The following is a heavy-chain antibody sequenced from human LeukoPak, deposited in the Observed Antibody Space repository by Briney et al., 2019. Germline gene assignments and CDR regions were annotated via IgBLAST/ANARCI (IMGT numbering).Heavy chain of an antibody. V-gene: IGHV1-2*02. CDR3: ARDSTLIDGYKDY. Sequence: ASVKVSCKASGYSFTDYHMHWVRQAPGQGLEWLGRINPNSGDTHYAQNLQGRVTMTRDTSISTAYMELSRLRSDDTAVYYCARDSTLIDGYKDYWGQGTLVTVSS. J-gene: IGHJ4*02. CDR2: INPNSGDT. CDR1: GYSFTDYH. D-gene: IGHD5-24*01.